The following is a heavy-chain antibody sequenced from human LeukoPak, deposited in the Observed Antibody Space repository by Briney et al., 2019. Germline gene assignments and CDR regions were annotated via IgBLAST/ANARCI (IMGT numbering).Heavy chain of an antibody. CDR2: ISGDGGST. CDR3: ARDADSSGWDTDFDY. J-gene: IGHJ4*02. D-gene: IGHD6-19*01. V-gene: IGHV3-43*02. Sequence: PGGSLRLSCAASGFTFDDYAMHWVRQAPGKGLEWVSLISGDGGSTYYADSVKGRFTISRGNAKNSLYLQMNSLRAEDTAVYYCARDADSSGWDTDFDYWGQGTLVTVSS. CDR1: GFTFDDYA.